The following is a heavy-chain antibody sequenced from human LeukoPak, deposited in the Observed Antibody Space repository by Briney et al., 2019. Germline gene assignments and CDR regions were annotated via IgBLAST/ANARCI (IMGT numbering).Heavy chain of an antibody. J-gene: IGHJ3*02. CDR2: MNPNSGNT. CDR3: ARGRYDILTGHSPGWGDDAFDI. CDR1: GYTFTSYD. Sequence: RRASVKVSCKASGYTFTSYDINWVRQATGQGLEWMGWMNPNSGNTGYAQKFQGRVTMTRNTSISTAYMELSSLRSGDTAVYYCARGRYDILTGHSPGWGDDAFDIWGQGTMVTVSS. V-gene: IGHV1-8*01. D-gene: IGHD3-9*01.